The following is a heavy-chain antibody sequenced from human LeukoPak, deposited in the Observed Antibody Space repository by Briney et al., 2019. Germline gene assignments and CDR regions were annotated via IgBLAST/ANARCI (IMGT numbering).Heavy chain of an antibody. V-gene: IGHV1-69*13. Sequence: SVKVSCKASGGTFSSYAISWVRQAPGQGVEWMGGIIPIFGTANYAQKFQGRVTITADESTSTAYMELSSLRSEDTAVYYCARGTTVVTSNYYYMDVWGKGTTVTVSS. J-gene: IGHJ6*03. CDR1: GGTFSSYA. CDR2: IIPIFGTA. D-gene: IGHD4-23*01. CDR3: ARGTTVVTSNYYYMDV.